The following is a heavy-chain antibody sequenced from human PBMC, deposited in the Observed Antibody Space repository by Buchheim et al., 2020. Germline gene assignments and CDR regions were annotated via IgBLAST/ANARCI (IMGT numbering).Heavy chain of an antibody. CDR1: GGSISSGGYY. J-gene: IGHJ5*02. D-gene: IGHD2-8*01. Sequence: QVQLQESGPGLVKPSQTLSLTCTVSGGSISSGGYYWSWIRQHPGKSLEWIGYIYYTGSTYYSPSLKSRLTISIDTSKNQFSLNLSSVTAADTAVYYCARGYCDSGVCHWGWFDPWGQGTL. CDR3: ARGYCDSGVCHWGWFDP. CDR2: IYYTGST. V-gene: IGHV4-30-4*08.